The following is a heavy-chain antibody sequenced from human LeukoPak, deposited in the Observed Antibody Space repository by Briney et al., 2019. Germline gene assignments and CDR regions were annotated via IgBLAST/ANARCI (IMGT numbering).Heavy chain of an antibody. D-gene: IGHD5-24*01. CDR3: ARDRWEAEMATICAFDI. J-gene: IGHJ3*02. CDR1: GGSISSSSYY. V-gene: IGHV4-39*07. Sequence: PSETLSLTCTVSGGSISSSSYYWGWIRQPPGKGLEWIGSIYYSGSTYYNPSLKSRVTISVDTSKNQFSLKLSSVTAADTAVYYCARDRWEAEMATICAFDIWGQGTMVTVSS. CDR2: IYYSGST.